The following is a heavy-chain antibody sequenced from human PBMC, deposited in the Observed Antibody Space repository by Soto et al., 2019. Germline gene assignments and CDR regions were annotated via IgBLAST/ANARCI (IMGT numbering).Heavy chain of an antibody. V-gene: IGHV3-23*01. CDR3: AKDLGYCSGGSCYSHPLGMDV. J-gene: IGHJ6*02. CDR2: ISGSGGST. D-gene: IGHD2-15*01. CDR1: GFTFSSYT. Sequence: LRLSCAASGFTFSSYTMSWVRQAPGKGLEWVSAISGSGGSTYYADSVKGRFTISRDNSKNTLYLQMNSLRAEDTAVYYCAKDLGYCSGGSCYSHPLGMDVWGQGTTVTVSS.